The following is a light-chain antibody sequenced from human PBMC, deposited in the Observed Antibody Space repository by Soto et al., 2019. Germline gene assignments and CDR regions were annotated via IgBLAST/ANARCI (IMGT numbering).Light chain of an antibody. CDR2: RNN. CDR3: PTWDDRRHVHYV. V-gene: IGLV1-44*01. J-gene: IGLJ1*01. Sequence: SALTQRPSASGTPGQRVTISCSGSSSNIGSNTVNWYQQLPGTAPKLLIYRNNQRPSGVPDRFSGSKSGTSASLAISGLQSEDEADYYWPTWDDRRHVHYVFPTGTKVTV. CDR1: SSNIGSNT.